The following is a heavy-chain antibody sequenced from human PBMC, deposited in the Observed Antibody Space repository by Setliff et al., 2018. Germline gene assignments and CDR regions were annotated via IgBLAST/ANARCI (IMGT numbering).Heavy chain of an antibody. V-gene: IGHV3-23*03. CDR3: AKDQRESTGWFKLFDY. CDR1: GFTFNNYA. J-gene: IGHJ4*02. CDR2: IYSGGSRT. Sequence: PGGSLRLSCEASGFTFNNYAMGWVRRAPGKGLEWVSVIYSGGSRTYSADSVKGRFTIFRDNSRNTLHLQMNSLRAEDTAVYYCAKDQRESTGWFKLFDYWGQGVLVTVSS. D-gene: IGHD6-19*01.